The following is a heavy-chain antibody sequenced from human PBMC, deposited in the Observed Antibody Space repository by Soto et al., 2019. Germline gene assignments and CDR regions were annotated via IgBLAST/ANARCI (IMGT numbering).Heavy chain of an antibody. J-gene: IGHJ5*02. V-gene: IGHV4-61*01. D-gene: IGHD3-22*01. Sequence: SETLSLTCTGSGGSVSSGSYYWSWIRQPPGKELEWIRCLYYSGSTNYNPSLKSRVTISVDTSKNQFSLKLSSVTAADTAVYYCARINTYYYDSSGQAWFDPWGQGTLVTSPQ. CDR1: GGSVSSGSYY. CDR2: LYYSGST. CDR3: ARINTYYYDSSGQAWFDP.